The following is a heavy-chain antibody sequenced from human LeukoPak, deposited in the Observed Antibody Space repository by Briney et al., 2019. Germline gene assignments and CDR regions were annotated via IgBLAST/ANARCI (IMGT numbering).Heavy chain of an antibody. J-gene: IGHJ3*02. V-gene: IGHV1-69*05. CDR1: GGTFSSYA. Sequence: SVKVSCKASGGTFSSYAISWVRQAPGQGLEWMGGIIPIFGTANYAQKFQGRVTTTTDESASTAYMELSSLRSEDTTVYYCARNVAGTIQAFDIWGQGTMVTVSS. D-gene: IGHD6-19*01. CDR3: ARNVAGTIQAFDI. CDR2: IIPIFGTA.